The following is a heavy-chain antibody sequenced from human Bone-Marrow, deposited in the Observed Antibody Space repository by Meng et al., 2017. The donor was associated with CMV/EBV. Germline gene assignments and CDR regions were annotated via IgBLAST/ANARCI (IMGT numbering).Heavy chain of an antibody. V-gene: IGHV4-39*07. CDR2: IYYSGST. D-gene: IGHD3-9*01. J-gene: IGHJ4*02. Sequence: QRALQESGPGLVKPSETLSLTCTDSGGSISSSSYYWGWIRQPPGKGLEWIGSIYYSGSTYYNPSLKSRVTISVDTSKNQFSLKLSSVTAADTAVYYCASTGVVLRYFDLFDYWGQGTLVTVSS. CDR3: ASTGVVLRYFDLFDY. CDR1: GGSISSSSYY.